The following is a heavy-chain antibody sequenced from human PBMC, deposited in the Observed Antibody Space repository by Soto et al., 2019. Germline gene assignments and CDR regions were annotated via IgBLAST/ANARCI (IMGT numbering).Heavy chain of an antibody. CDR3: ARDRGGVRGVNDAFDI. Sequence: QVQLQESGPGLVKPSQTLSLTCTVSGGSISSGGYYWSWIRQHPGKGLEWIGYIYYSGSTYYNPSLKSRVTISVDTSKNQFALKLSSVTAADTAVYYCARDRGGVRGVNDAFDIWGQGTMVTVSS. CDR1: GGSISSGGYY. D-gene: IGHD3-10*01. J-gene: IGHJ3*02. V-gene: IGHV4-31*03. CDR2: IYYSGST.